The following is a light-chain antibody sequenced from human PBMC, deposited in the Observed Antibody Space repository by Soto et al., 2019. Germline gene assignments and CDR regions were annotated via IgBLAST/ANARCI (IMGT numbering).Light chain of an antibody. J-gene: IGKJ5*01. V-gene: IGKV3-11*01. CDR3: QQYNNWPPT. CDR2: DAS. CDR1: QSVSSY. Sequence: EILFTQSPATLSLSPGERATLSCRASQSVSSYLAWYQQKPGQAPRLLIYDASNRATGIPARFSGSGSGTDFTLTISSLQSEDFAVYYCQQYNNWPPTFGQGTRLEIK.